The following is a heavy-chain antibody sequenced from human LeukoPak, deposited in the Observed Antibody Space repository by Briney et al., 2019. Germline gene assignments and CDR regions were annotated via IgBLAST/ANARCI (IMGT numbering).Heavy chain of an antibody. J-gene: IGHJ4*02. CDR3: AKSDILTGYYRGPFDY. CDR2: ISGSGGST. Sequence: RPGGSLRLSCAASGFTFSSYAMSWVRQAPGKGLEWVSAISGSGGSTYYADPVKGRFTISRDNSKNTLYLQMNSLRAEDTAVYYCAKSDILTGYYRGPFDYWGQGTLVTVSS. CDR1: GFTFSSYA. V-gene: IGHV3-23*01. D-gene: IGHD3-9*01.